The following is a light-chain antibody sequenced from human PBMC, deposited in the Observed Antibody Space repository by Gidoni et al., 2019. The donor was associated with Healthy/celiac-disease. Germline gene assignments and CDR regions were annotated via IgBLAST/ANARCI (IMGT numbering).Light chain of an antibody. V-gene: IGKV1-5*03. J-gene: IGKJ4*01. Sequence: DIQMTQSPSTLAASVGDRVTITCRASQSISSWLDWYQQYPVKAPKLLIDKASSLESGVPSRFIGSGSGTECTLPISSLQPDDFATYYCQQYNSYSPLTFGGGSKVEIK. CDR3: QQYNSYSPLT. CDR2: KAS. CDR1: QSISSW.